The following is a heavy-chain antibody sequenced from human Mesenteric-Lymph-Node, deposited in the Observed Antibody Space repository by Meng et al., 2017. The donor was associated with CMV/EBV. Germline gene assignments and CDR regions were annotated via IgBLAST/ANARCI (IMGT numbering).Heavy chain of an antibody. D-gene: IGHD3-3*01. CDR3: ARDGDDFWSGYYSA. J-gene: IGHJ5*02. Sequence: LSLTCAASGFSFSSYAMDWVRQAPGKGLEWVAVISYSGGNKYYADSLKGRFTISRDNSKNTVYLQMDSLRVEDTAVYYCARDGDDFWSGYYSAWGQGTLVTVSS. V-gene: IGHV3-30*04. CDR1: GFSFSSYA. CDR2: ISYSGGNK.